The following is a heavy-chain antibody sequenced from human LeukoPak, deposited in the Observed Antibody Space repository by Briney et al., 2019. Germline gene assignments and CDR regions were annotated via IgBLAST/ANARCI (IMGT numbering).Heavy chain of an antibody. V-gene: IGHV4-61*02. Sequence: SQTLSLTCTVSGGSISSGSYYWSWIRQPAGKGLVWIGRIYTSGSTNYNPSLKSRVTISVDTSKNQFSLKLSSVTAADTAVYYCARVRGGFDPWGQGTLVTVSS. CDR3: ARVRGGFDP. CDR1: GGSISSGSYY. J-gene: IGHJ5*02. D-gene: IGHD3-10*01. CDR2: IYTSGST.